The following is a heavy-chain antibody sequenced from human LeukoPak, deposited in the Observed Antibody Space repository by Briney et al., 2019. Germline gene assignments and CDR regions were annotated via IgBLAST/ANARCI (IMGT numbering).Heavy chain of an antibody. V-gene: IGHV3-11*04. Sequence: PGGSLRLSCEASGFIFSNFYMAWIRQAPGKGLEWLSYISGSADRIVYADSVKGRFTVSRDNAKNTLFLQMNSLGAEDTAVYYCATFTERENYHYTANLWGQGTLVIVS. CDR3: ATFTERENYHYTANL. J-gene: IGHJ4*02. CDR2: ISGSADRI. CDR1: GFIFSNFY. D-gene: IGHD3-16*02.